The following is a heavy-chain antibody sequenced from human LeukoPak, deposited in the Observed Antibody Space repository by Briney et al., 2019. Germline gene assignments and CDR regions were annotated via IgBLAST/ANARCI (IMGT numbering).Heavy chain of an antibody. J-gene: IGHJ5*02. D-gene: IGHD2-15*01. Sequence: ASVKVSCKASGHTFTGYYMHWVRQAPGQGLEWMGWINPNSGGTNYAQKFQGRVTMTRDTSISTAYMELSRLRSDDTAVYYCARGGDCSGGSCYRNWFDPWGQGTLVTVSS. CDR1: GHTFTGYY. CDR3: ARGGDCSGGSCYRNWFDP. V-gene: IGHV1-2*02. CDR2: INPNSGGT.